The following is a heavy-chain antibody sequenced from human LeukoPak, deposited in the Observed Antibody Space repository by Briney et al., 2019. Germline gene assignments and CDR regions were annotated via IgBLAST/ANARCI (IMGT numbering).Heavy chain of an antibody. J-gene: IGHJ4*02. CDR2: IIPILGIA. D-gene: IGHD2-2*01. Sequence: GSSVKVSCKASGGTFSSYAISWARQAPGQGLEWMGRIIPILGIANYAQKFQGRVTITADKSTNTAYMELSSLRSEDTAVYYCARYYCSSTSCYGGSINYFDYWGQGTLVTVSS. CDR3: ARYYCSSTSCYGGSINYFDY. V-gene: IGHV1-69*04. CDR1: GGTFSSYA.